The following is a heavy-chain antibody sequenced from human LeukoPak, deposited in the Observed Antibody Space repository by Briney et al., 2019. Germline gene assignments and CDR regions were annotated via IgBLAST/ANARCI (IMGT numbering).Heavy chain of an antibody. CDR1: GFTFSSYA. CDR3: ARNLVKMDTAMVLRRYYYGMDV. Sequence: PGGSLRLSCAASGFTFSSYAMSWVRQAPGKGLEWVSAISGSGGSTYYADSVKGRFTISRDNSKNTLYLQMNSLRAEDTAVYYCARNLVKMDTAMVLRRYYYGMDVWGQGTTVTVSS. D-gene: IGHD5-18*01. J-gene: IGHJ6*02. V-gene: IGHV3-23*01. CDR2: ISGSGGST.